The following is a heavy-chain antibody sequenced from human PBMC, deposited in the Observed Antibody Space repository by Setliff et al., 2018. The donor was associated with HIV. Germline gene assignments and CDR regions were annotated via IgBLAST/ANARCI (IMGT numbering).Heavy chain of an antibody. D-gene: IGHD3-10*01. J-gene: IGHJ4*02. CDR3: ARELYGSGSALAY. Sequence: PGGSLRLSCEASGFNFRNYGMHWVRQAPGRGLEWVAVIWYNGILQYYLDSVKGRFTVSRDNSKNTVYLRMNSLRAEDTAVYYCARELYGSGSALAYWGQGTQVTVSS. V-gene: IGHV3-33*01. CDR2: IWYNGILQ. CDR1: GFNFRNYG.